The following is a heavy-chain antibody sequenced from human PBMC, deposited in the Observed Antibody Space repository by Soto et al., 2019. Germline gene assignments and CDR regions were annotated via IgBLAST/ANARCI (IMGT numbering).Heavy chain of an antibody. CDR2: FYNTGST. J-gene: IGHJ5*02. D-gene: IGHD2-21*01. Sequence: PSETLSLTCTVSGGSISGYYWSWIRQPPGKGLEWIGYFYNTGSTIYNPSLKSRVTISVDTSKNQFSLKLNSVTAADTAVYYCARLGAYYQSLDPWGPGTLVTVSS. CDR3: ARLGAYYQSLDP. CDR1: GGSISGYY. V-gene: IGHV4-59*01.